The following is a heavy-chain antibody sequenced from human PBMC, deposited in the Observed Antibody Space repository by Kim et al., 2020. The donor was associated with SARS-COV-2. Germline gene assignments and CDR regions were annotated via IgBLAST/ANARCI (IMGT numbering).Heavy chain of an antibody. V-gene: IGHV3-15*01. CDR2: FKSKTDGGTT. D-gene: IGHD6-13*01. CDR1: GFTFSNAW. Sequence: GGSLRLSCAASGFTFSNAWMNWVRQAPGKGLEWVGRFKSKTDGGTTDYAAPGKGRFSISRDDSKNTLYVQMNRLKSEDTAVYYCTTNRPGIGAAVHSYWGQGTLVTVSS. J-gene: IGHJ4*02. CDR3: TTNRPGIGAAVHSY.